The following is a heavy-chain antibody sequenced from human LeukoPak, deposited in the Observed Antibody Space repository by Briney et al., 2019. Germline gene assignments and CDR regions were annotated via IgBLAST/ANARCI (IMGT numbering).Heavy chain of an antibody. D-gene: IGHD5-24*01. CDR1: GLIFRSYW. CDR3: ARERDGRFFDY. J-gene: IGHJ4*02. V-gene: IGHV3-7*01. CDR2: INQDGSEK. Sequence: GSLRLSCDVSGLIFRSYWMSWVRQAPGKGLEWVANINQDGSEKYFVDSVRGRFTISRDNAKNLLHLQMNTLRAEDTAVYYCARERDGRFFDYWGQGTLVTVSS.